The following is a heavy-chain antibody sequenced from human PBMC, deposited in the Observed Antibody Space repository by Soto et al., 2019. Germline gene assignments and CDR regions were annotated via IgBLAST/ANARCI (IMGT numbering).Heavy chain of an antibody. J-gene: IGHJ6*02. Sequence: TLSLTCAVYGGSFSVYYWGWIRQHPGKGLEWIGYIYYSGSTYYNPSLKSRVTISVDTSKNQFSLKLSSVTAADTAVYYCARVSTVTTGVYYGMDVWGQGTTVTVSS. D-gene: IGHD4-17*01. CDR2: IYYSGST. CDR3: ARVSTVTTGVYYGMDV. CDR1: GGSFSVYY. V-gene: IGHV4-31*11.